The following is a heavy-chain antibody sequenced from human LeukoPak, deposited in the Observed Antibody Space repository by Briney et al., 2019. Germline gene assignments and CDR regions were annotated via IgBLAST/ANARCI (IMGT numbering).Heavy chain of an antibody. D-gene: IGHD3-16*01. Sequence: GRSLRLSCAASGFSFSGDGMHWVRQSAGKGLGWVAVIWYDGSNKYYADSVKGRFTISRDNSKNTLSLQMDSLRAEDTAIYYCVRWGPEKSLDHWGQGTLVTVSS. CDR3: VRWGPEKSLDH. CDR1: GFSFSGDG. CDR2: IWYDGSNK. V-gene: IGHV3-33*01. J-gene: IGHJ4*02.